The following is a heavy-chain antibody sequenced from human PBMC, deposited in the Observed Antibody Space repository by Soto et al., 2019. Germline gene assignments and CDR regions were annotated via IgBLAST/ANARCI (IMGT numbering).Heavy chain of an antibody. J-gene: IGHJ4*02. CDR1: GVTFSSYA. V-gene: IGHV3-23*01. Sequence: GGSLRLSCPASGVTFSSYAMTWVRQAPGKGLDLVSVVIGTGGSEYYSAYVKGRFTISTDTSTNTLSRHMKSRRAEDTXGYYCARGSAYSDYALEYXGQATRVTVSS. CDR2: VIGTGGSE. CDR3: ARGSAYSDYALEY. D-gene: IGHD4-17*01.